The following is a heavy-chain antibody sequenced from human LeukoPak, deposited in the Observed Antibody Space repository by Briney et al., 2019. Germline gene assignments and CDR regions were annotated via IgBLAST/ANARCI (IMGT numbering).Heavy chain of an antibody. CDR3: ARVPTTHMVRGVGENY. CDR2: ISSSSSTI. D-gene: IGHD3-10*01. Sequence: GGSLRLSCAASGFTFDDYAMNWVRQAPGKGLEWVSYISSSSSTIYYADSVKGRFTISRDNAKNSLYLQMNSLRAEDTAVYYCARVPTTHMVRGVGENYWGQGTLVTVSS. CDR1: GFTFDDYA. J-gene: IGHJ4*02. V-gene: IGHV3-48*04.